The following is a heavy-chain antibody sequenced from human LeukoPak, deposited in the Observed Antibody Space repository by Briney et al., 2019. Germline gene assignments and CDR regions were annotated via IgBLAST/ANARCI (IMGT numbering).Heavy chain of an antibody. CDR2: ISYDGNNK. J-gene: IGHJ4*02. Sequence: PGGSLRLSCAASGFTFSTYAMHWVRQAPGKGLQWVTTISYDGNNKYYTDSVKGRFTISRDNSKNTLYLQMNSLRAEDTAVYYCAKRVAGTGTQDYWGQGTLVTVSS. CDR3: AKRVAGTGTQDY. V-gene: IGHV3-30*04. CDR1: GFTFSTYA. D-gene: IGHD6-19*01.